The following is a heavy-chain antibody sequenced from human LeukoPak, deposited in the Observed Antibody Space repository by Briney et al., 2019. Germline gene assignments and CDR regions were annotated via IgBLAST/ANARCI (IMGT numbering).Heavy chain of an antibody. CDR2: INPNSGGT. CDR3: ARADSAYDFRY. V-gene: IGHV1-2*02. CDR1: GYTFSGYF. Sequence: ASVKVSCKASGYTFSGYFMNWVRQAPGQGPEWMGWINPNSGGTNYAQKFQGRVTMTRDTSISTAYVELSSLRSDDTAVYYRARADSAYDFRYWGQGTLVTVSS. D-gene: IGHD5-12*01. J-gene: IGHJ4*02.